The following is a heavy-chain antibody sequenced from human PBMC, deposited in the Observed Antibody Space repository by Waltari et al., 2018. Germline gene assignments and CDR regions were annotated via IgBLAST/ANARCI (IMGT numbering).Heavy chain of an antibody. CDR3: ARGSGGGSMVRGVEIDY. J-gene: IGHJ4*02. CDR2: IGTAGDT. Sequence: EVQLVESGGGLVQPGGSLRLSCAASGFTFSSYDMHWVRQATGKGLEWVSAIGTAGDTYYPGSVKGRFTISRENAKNSLYLQMNSLRAGDTAVYYCARGSGGGSMVRGVEIDYWGQGTLVTVSS. CDR1: GFTFSSYD. D-gene: IGHD3-10*01. V-gene: IGHV3-13*01.